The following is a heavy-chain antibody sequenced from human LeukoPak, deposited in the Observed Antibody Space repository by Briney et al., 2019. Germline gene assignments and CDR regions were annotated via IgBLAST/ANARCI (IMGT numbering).Heavy chain of an antibody. D-gene: IGHD2-15*01. CDR2: NHYSSSG. CDR1: GGSISGSGYY. V-gene: IGHV4-39*06. J-gene: IGHJ4*02. CDR3: ARDVGGGPFFDY. Sequence: SETLSLTCTVSGGSISGSGYYWGWIRQPPGKGLEWIVSNHYSSSGYYNPSLKSRVTISVDTSKNQLALKLSSVTAADTAVYYCARDVGGGPFFDYWGQGILVTVSS.